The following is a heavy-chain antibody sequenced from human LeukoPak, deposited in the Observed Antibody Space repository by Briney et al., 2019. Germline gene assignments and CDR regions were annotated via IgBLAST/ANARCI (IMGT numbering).Heavy chain of an antibody. D-gene: IGHD3-9*01. CDR3: ARGRRYFDWLSDAFDI. J-gene: IGHJ3*02. Sequence: QAGGSLRLSCAASGFTFSSYWMHWVRQAPGKGLVWVSRINSDGSSTSYADSVKGRFTISRDNAKNTLYLQMNSLRAEDTAVYYCARGRRYFDWLSDAFDIWGQGTMVTVSS. CDR1: GFTFSSYW. CDR2: INSDGSST. V-gene: IGHV3-74*01.